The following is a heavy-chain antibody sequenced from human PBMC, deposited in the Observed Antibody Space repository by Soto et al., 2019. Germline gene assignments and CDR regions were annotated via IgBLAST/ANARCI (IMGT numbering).Heavy chain of an antibody. V-gene: IGHV4-30-2*01. J-gene: IGHJ5*01. Sequence: SETLSLTCAISGAPITGGDYSWDWVRQPPGKGLEWIGYIFHGGTAYYNPSLGSRVTLPVDRFRTQFSLKLCSVTAADTAVYSCASGGVVVRAGVTFNCLDFWGQGALVTVSS. CDR1: GAPITGGDYS. CDR3: ASGGVVVRAGVTFNCLDF. CDR2: IFHGGTA. D-gene: IGHD3-16*01.